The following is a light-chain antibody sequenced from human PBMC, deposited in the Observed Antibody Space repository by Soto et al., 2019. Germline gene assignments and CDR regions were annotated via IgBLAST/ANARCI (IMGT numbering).Light chain of an antibody. V-gene: IGKV3-11*01. CDR3: QQRYNWPLT. J-gene: IGKJ4*01. Sequence: IVMTHAPATLSVSPVERATLSFMASQSVSTSLAWYQQKPGQAPRLLISDASNRATGVPARFSGSGSGTGFTLTISSLEPEDFAVYYCQQRYNWPLTFGGGTKVDIK. CDR1: QSVSTS. CDR2: DAS.